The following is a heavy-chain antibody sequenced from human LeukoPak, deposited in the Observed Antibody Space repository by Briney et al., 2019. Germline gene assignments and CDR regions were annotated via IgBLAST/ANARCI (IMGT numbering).Heavy chain of an antibody. V-gene: IGHV4-59*01. Sequence: ETLSLTCTVSGGSISSYSWRWIRQPPGKGLEWIGYIYYSGSTNYNPSLKSRVTISVDTSKNQFSLKLSSVTAADTAVYYCARSIAVAEYYFDYWGQGTLVTVSS. CDR2: IYYSGST. J-gene: IGHJ4*02. CDR3: ARSIAVAEYYFDY. D-gene: IGHD6-19*01. CDR1: GGSISSYS.